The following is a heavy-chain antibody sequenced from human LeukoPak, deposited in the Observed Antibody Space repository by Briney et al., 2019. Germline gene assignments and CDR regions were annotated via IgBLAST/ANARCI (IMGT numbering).Heavy chain of an antibody. J-gene: IGHJ3*02. CDR2: INHSGST. V-gene: IGHV4-34*01. D-gene: IGHD6-19*01. Sequence: SETLSLTCAVYGGSFSGYYWSWIRQPPGKGLEWIGEINHSGSTNYNPSLKSRVTISVDTSKNQLSLKLSSVTAEDTAVYYCARVGTWDSSGWFQGGAFDIWGQGTMVTVSS. CDR1: GGSFSGYY. CDR3: ARVGTWDSSGWFQGGAFDI.